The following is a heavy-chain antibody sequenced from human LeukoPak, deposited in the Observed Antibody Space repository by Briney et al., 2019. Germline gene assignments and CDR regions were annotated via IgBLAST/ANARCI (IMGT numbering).Heavy chain of an antibody. CDR2: IYYSGST. Sequence: SQTLSLTCTVSGGSISSGDYYWSWIRQPPGKGLEWIGYIYYSGSTYYNPSLKSRVTISVDTSKNQFSLKLSSVTAADTAVHYCARCITIFGVVIDYYYMDVWGKGTTVTVSS. CDR1: GGSISSGDYY. V-gene: IGHV4-30-4*08. D-gene: IGHD3-3*01. J-gene: IGHJ6*03. CDR3: ARCITIFGVVIDYYYMDV.